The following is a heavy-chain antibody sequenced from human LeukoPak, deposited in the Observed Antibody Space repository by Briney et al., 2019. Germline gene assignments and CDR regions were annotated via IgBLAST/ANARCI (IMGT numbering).Heavy chain of an antibody. CDR2: INQSGST. CDR1: GGSFSDYY. Sequence: PSETLSLTCAVYGGSFSDYYWSWIRQPPGKGLEWIGDINQSGSTNYNPSLKSRVTISLDTSKSQVSLKLTSVTAADAAVYYCARDSYNWNVDAFDPWGQGTLVTVSS. J-gene: IGHJ5*02. V-gene: IGHV4-34*01. D-gene: IGHD1-20*01. CDR3: ARDSYNWNVDAFDP.